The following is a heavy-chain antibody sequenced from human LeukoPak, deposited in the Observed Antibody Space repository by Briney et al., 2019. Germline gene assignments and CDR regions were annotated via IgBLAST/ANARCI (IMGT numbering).Heavy chain of an antibody. J-gene: IGHJ3*02. CDR3: ARVGIEGTPGNDAFDS. CDR2: INWSGGST. D-gene: IGHD1-1*01. Sequence: GGSLRLSRTASGYTFGDYAMRWFPQAPGKGLEWVSGINWSGGSTDYADSLQGRFTIYRETTKNSLYLHMNSLRAENTPLYYCARVGIEGTPGNDAFDSWGEGTMVTVSS. CDR1: GYTFGDYA. V-gene: IGHV3-20*04.